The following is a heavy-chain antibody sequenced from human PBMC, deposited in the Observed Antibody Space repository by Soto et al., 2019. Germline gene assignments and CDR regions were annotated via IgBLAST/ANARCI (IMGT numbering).Heavy chain of an antibody. Sequence: QVHLQQSGPGLVNPSETLSLTCTVSGGSMSSYYWTWIRQPAGKGQEWIGRVYSSGGTHYNPSLKSRVTISLDTSKNQFSLRLLSVTDADTAVYYCARGQRFSDWFDPWGQGTLVTVSS. CDR2: VYSSGGT. V-gene: IGHV4-4*07. CDR1: GGSMSSYY. J-gene: IGHJ5*02. CDR3: ARGQRFSDWFDP. D-gene: IGHD3-3*01.